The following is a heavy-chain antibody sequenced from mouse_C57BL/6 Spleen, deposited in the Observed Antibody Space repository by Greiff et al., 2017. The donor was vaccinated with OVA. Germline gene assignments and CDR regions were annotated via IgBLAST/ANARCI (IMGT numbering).Heavy chain of an antibody. J-gene: IGHJ4*01. Sequence: VQLQQSGAELVRPGTSVKVSCKASGYAFTNYLIEWVKQRPGQGLEWIGVINPGSGGTNYNEQFKGKATLTADKSSSTAYMQLSSLTSEDSAVYFCARSSGAYYDFYYAMDYWGQGTSVTVSS. CDR2: INPGSGGT. V-gene: IGHV1-54*01. D-gene: IGHD2-10*01. CDR1: GYAFTNYL. CDR3: ARSSGAYYDFYYAMDY.